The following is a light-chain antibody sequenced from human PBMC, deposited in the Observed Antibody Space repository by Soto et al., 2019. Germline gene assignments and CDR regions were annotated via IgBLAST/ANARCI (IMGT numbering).Light chain of an antibody. V-gene: IGKV1-8*01. Sequence: AIRMTQSPSSFSASTGARVTITCRASHGISSYLAWYQQKPGKAPKLLIYAASTLQSGVPSRFSGSGSGTDFTLTISCLQSEDFATYYCQQYYSYPLTFGQGTKLEIK. CDR1: HGISSY. J-gene: IGKJ2*01. CDR3: QQYYSYPLT. CDR2: AAS.